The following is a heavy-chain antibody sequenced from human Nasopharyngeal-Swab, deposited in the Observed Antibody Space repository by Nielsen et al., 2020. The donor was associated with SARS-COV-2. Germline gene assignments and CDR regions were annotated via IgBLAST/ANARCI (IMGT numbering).Heavy chain of an antibody. D-gene: IGHD3-10*01. V-gene: IGHV6-1*01. CDR2: TYYRSRWYN. Sequence: SETLSLTCAISGDSVSSNSAAWNWIRQSPSRGLEWLGRTYYRSRWYNDYAVSVKSRITINPDTSKNQFSLQLNSVTPEDTAVYYCARGKLLWFGELSRRVHYFDYWGQGTPVTVSS. CDR1: GDSVSSNSAA. CDR3: ARGKLLWFGELSRRVHYFDY. J-gene: IGHJ4*02.